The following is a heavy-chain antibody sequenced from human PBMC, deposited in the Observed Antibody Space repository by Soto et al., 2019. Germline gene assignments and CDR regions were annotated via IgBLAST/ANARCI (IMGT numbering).Heavy chain of an antibody. CDR1: GGSISSSSYY. V-gene: IGHV4-39*07. Sequence: ETLSLTCTVSGGSISSSSYYWGWIRQPPGKGLEWIGSIYYSGSTYYNPSLKSRVTISVDTSKNQFSLKLSSVTAADTAVYYCARESGRNWFDPWGQGTLVTVSS. D-gene: IGHD2-15*01. CDR2: IYYSGST. CDR3: ARESGRNWFDP. J-gene: IGHJ5*02.